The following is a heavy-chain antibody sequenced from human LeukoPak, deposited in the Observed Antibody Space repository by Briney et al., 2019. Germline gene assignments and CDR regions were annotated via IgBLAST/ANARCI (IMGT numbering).Heavy chain of an antibody. V-gene: IGHV3-23*01. Sequence: GGSLRLSCAASGFTFSSYAMSWVRQAPGKGLEWVSAISGSGGSTYYADSVKGRFTISRDNSKNTLYLQMNSLRAEDTAVYYCAKGFYDFWSGYIKGLEVPIDYWGQGTLVTVSS. CDR2: ISGSGGST. J-gene: IGHJ4*02. CDR1: GFTFSSYA. CDR3: AKGFYDFWSGYIKGLEVPIDY. D-gene: IGHD3-3*01.